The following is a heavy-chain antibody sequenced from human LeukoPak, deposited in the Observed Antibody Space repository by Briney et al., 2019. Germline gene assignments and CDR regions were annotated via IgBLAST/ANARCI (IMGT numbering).Heavy chain of an antibody. V-gene: IGHV3-74*01. J-gene: IGHJ3*02. Sequence: GGSLRLSCAASGFTFSSYWMHWVRQAPGKGLVWVSRINTDGSSTSYADSVKGRFTISRDNAKNTLYLQMNSLRAEDTAVYYCAREELRMDPDAFDIWGQGTMVTVSS. CDR3: AREELRMDPDAFDI. CDR1: GFTFSSYW. CDR2: INTDGSST. D-gene: IGHD1-7*01.